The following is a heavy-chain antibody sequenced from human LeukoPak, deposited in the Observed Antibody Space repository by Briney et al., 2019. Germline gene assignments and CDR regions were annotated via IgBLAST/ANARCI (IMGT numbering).Heavy chain of an antibody. CDR3: AGVYCSSTSCYRGGLDY. V-gene: IGHV1-18*01. J-gene: IGHJ4*02. CDR1: GYTFTSYG. Sequence: ASVKVSCEASGYTFTSYGISWVRQAPGQGLEWMGWISAYNSNTNYAQKLQGRVTMTTDTSTSTAYMELRSLRSDDTAVYYCAGVYCSSTSCYRGGLDYWGQGTLVTVSS. CDR2: ISAYNSNT. D-gene: IGHD2-2*01.